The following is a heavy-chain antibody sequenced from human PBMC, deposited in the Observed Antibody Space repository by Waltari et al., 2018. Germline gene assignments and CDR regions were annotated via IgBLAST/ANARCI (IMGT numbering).Heavy chain of an antibody. J-gene: IGHJ4*02. Sequence: EVHLVESGGGLVKPGGSVRLSCAASGTSFVAYSMNWVRQAPGKGLEWVSSISSSSGYTHYADSVKGRFTISRDNAKNSLYLQMNSLRAEDTAVYYCATGGWGFYLDYWGQGTLVTVSS. CDR2: ISSSSGYT. CDR1: GTSFVAYS. CDR3: ATGGWGFYLDY. D-gene: IGHD7-27*01. V-gene: IGHV3-21*01.